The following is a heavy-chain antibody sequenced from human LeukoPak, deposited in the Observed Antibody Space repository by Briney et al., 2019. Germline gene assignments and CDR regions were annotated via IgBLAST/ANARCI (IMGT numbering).Heavy chain of an antibody. D-gene: IGHD6-13*01. J-gene: IGHJ5*02. Sequence: SETPSLTCSVSGGSISSDYWNWIRQPPGRGLEWIGYIYHSGSTKYNPSLKSRVTISIDTSKNQFSLKLSSVTAADTAVYYCARHEYSSSWYQPGGFDPWGQGTLVTVSS. CDR2: IYHSGST. CDR1: GGSISSDY. V-gene: IGHV4-59*08. CDR3: ARHEYSSSWYQPGGFDP.